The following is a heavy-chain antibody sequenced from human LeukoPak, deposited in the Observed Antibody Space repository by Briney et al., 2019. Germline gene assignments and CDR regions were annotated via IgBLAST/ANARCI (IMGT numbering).Heavy chain of an antibody. CDR3: ARLVRGSYFDY. J-gene: IGHJ4*02. V-gene: IGHV3-53*04. Sequence: GSLRLSCAASGFTFSSYAMSWVRQAPGKGLEWVSVIYSGGSTYYADSVKGRFTISRHNSKNTLYLQMNSLRAEDTAVYYCARLVRGSYFDYWGQGTLVTVSS. D-gene: IGHD1-26*01. CDR2: IYSGGST. CDR1: GFTFSSYA.